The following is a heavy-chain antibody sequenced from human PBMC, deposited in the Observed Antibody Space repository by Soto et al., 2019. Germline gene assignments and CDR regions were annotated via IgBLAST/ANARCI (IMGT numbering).Heavy chain of an antibody. D-gene: IGHD1-26*01. CDR1: GGSMGSSNW. CDR3: SRSEATGLDY. J-gene: IGHJ4*02. Sequence: SETLSLTCTVSGGSMGSSNWWNWVRQSPGKGLEWIGEAHHSGRTNYNPSLKSRVTISADKSKSHFSLKLSSVTAADTAVYYCSRSEATGLDYWGQGTLVTVSS. CDR2: AHHSGRT. V-gene: IGHV4-4*02.